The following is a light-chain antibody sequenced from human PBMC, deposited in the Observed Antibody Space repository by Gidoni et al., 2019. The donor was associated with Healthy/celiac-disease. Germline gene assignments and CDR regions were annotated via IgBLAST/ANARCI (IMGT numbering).Light chain of an antibody. CDR3: NSRDSSGNHVV. V-gene: IGLV3-19*01. Sequence: SSELTQDPAVSVALGQTVRITCQGDSLRSYYASWYQQKPGQAPVLVIYGKNNRPSGIPDRFSGYSSGNTASVTITGAQEEDEADYYCNSRDSSGNHVVFGGGTKLTVL. CDR1: SLRSYY. CDR2: GKN. J-gene: IGLJ2*01.